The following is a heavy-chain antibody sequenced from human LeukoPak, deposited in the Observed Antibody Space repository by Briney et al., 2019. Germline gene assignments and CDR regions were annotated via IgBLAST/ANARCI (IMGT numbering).Heavy chain of an antibody. Sequence: GGSLRLSCAASGFTVSRNYMTWVRQAPGKGLEWVSVIYSGGSTAYADSVKGRFTISRDSSKNTLYLQMNSLRAEDTAVYYCARGQRAAAGFDYWGQGTLVTVSS. V-gene: IGHV3-66*01. J-gene: IGHJ4*02. CDR2: IYSGGST. D-gene: IGHD6-13*01. CDR3: ARGQRAAAGFDY. CDR1: GFTVSRNY.